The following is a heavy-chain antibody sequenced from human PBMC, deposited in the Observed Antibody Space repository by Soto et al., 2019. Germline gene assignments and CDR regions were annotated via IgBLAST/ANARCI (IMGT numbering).Heavy chain of an antibody. CDR3: ARDKRVLRFLEGSYYFDF. Sequence: SETLSLTCTVSGGSISSSSYYWGWIRQPPGKGLEWIGSIYYSGSTYYNPSLKSRVTISVDTSKNQFSLRAEDTAVYYCARDKRVLRFLEGSYYFDFGGRETLFTVSS. CDR1: GGSISSSSYY. J-gene: IGHJ4*02. CDR2: IYYSGST. D-gene: IGHD3-3*01. V-gene: IGHV4-39*02.